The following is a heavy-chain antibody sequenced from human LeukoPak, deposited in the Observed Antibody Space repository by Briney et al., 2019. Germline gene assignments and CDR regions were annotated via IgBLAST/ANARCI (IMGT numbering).Heavy chain of an antibody. CDR1: GGSVSNFY. CDR3: ARLSSSGRDY. Sequence: SGTLSLTCAVSGGSVSNFYWSWIRQPPGKGLEWIGYIYYSGSTNYNPFLKSRVTISIDASKNQFSLKLTSVTDADTAVYYCARLSSSGRDYWGQGTLVTVSS. CDR2: IYYSGST. V-gene: IGHV4-59*02. J-gene: IGHJ4*02. D-gene: IGHD6-6*01.